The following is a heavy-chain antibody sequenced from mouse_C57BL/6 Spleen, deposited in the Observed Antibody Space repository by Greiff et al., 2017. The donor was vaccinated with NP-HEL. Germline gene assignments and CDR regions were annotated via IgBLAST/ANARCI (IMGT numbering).Heavy chain of an antibody. V-gene: IGHV1-82*01. CDR1: GYAFSSSW. D-gene: IGHD2-14*01. CDR2: IYPGDGDT. CDR3: ALVRRGGDWYFDV. Sequence: QVQLKQSGPELVKPGASVKISCKASGYAFSSSWMNWVTQRPGKGLEWIGRIYPGDGDTNYNGKFKGKATLTADKSSSTAYMQLSSLTSEDSAVYFCALVRRGGDWYFDVWGTGTTVTVSS. J-gene: IGHJ1*03.